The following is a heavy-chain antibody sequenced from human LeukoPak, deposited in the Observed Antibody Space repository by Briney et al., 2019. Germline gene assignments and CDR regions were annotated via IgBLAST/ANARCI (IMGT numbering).Heavy chain of an antibody. J-gene: IGHJ6*03. CDR2: INHSGST. CDR3: ARGASDIVVVPAEGYYYMDV. Sequence: SETLSLTCAVYGGSFSGYYWSWIRQPPGKGLEWIGEINHSGSTNYNPSLKSRVTISVDTSKNQFSLKLSSVTAADTAVYYCARGASDIVVVPAEGYYYMDVWGKGTTVTVSS. V-gene: IGHV4-34*01. D-gene: IGHD2-2*01. CDR1: GGSFSGYY.